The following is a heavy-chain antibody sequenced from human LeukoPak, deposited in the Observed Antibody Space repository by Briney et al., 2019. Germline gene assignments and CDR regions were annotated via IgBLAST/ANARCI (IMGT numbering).Heavy chain of an antibody. V-gene: IGHV4-39*07. CDR2: IYYSGST. CDR3: ARDDYGDYELG. CDR1: GGSISSSSYY. Sequence: SETLSLTCTVSGGSISSSSYYWGWIRQPPGKGLEWIGSIYYSGSTYYNPSLKSRVTISVDTSKNQFSLKLSSVTAADTAVYYCARDDYGDYELGWGQGTLVTVSS. J-gene: IGHJ4*02. D-gene: IGHD4-17*01.